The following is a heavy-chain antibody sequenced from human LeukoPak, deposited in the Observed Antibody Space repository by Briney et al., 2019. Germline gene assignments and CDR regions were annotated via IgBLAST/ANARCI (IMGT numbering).Heavy chain of an antibody. CDR1: GFAISSYT. CDR3: ATPTTYFYDSSGFD. J-gene: IGHJ4*02. Sequence: PGGSLRLSCAASGFAISSYTMSWVRQAPGRGLEWLSSISGPGGSTYYAASVQGRFAISRDSSKNTLYLHMDSLRAEGTALYYCATPTTYFYDSSGFDWGQGTLVTVSS. D-gene: IGHD3-22*01. V-gene: IGHV3-23*01. CDR2: ISGPGGST.